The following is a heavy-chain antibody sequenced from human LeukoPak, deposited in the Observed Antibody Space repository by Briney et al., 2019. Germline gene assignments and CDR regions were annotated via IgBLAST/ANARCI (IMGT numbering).Heavy chain of an antibody. D-gene: IGHD6-13*01. CDR3: ARLSDLGIAAAGSTFDI. V-gene: IGHV3-7*01. CDR1: GFTFSSYR. J-gene: IGHJ3*02. CDR2: IKQDGSEK. Sequence: PGGSLRLSCAASGFTFSSYRMSWVRQAPGKGLEWVANIKQDGSEKYYVDSVKGRFTISRDNAKNSLYLQMNSLRAEDTAVYYCARLSDLGIAAAGSTFDIWGQGTMVTVSS.